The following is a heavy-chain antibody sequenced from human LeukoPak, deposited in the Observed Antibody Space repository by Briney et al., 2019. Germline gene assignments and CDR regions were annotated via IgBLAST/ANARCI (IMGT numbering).Heavy chain of an antibody. CDR1: GGSISSYY. Sequence: SETLSLTCTVSGGSISSYYWSWIRRPPGKGLEWIGYIYYSGSTNYNPSLKSRVTISVDTSKNQFSLKLSSVTAADTAVYYCARDQHGDSRLDYWGQGTLVTVSS. D-gene: IGHD4-17*01. V-gene: IGHV4-59*01. CDR3: ARDQHGDSRLDY. CDR2: IYYSGST. J-gene: IGHJ4*02.